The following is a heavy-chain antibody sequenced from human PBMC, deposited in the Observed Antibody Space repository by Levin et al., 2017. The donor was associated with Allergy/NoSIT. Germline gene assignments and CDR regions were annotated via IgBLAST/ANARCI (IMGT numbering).Heavy chain of an antibody. J-gene: IGHJ6*02. Sequence: SETLSLTCAVYGGSFSGYYWSWIRQPPGKGLEWIGEINHSGSTNYNPSLKSRVTISVDTSKNQFSLKLSSVTAADTAVYYCARGRRGVVVTATLDYYYYYGMDVWGQGTTVTVSS. CDR1: GGSFSGYY. D-gene: IGHD2-15*01. CDR3: ARGRRGVVVTATLDYYYYYGMDV. CDR2: INHSGST. V-gene: IGHV4-34*01.